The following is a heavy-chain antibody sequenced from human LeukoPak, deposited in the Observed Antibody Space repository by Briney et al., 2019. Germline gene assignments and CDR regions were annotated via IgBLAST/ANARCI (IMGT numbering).Heavy chain of an antibody. J-gene: IGHJ4*02. Sequence: SETLSLTCAVYGGSFSNYYWSWIRQPPGKGLEWIGSIYYSGSTYYNPSLKSRVTISVDTSKNQFSLKLSSVTAADTAVYYCARLSHIAVLGGWGQGTLVTVSS. V-gene: IGHV4-39*01. CDR1: GGSFSNYY. CDR2: IYYSGST. CDR3: ARLSHIAVLGG. D-gene: IGHD6-19*01.